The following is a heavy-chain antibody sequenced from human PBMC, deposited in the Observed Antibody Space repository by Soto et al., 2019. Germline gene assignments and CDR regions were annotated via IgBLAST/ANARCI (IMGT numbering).Heavy chain of an antibody. CDR2: IVVGSGNT. D-gene: IGHD4-17*01. J-gene: IGHJ5*02. V-gene: IGHV1-58*01. CDR1: GFTFTSSA. CDR3: ARARGGDSGDYASLFDR. Sequence: SVKVSCKASGFTFTSSAVQWVRQARGQRLEWIGWIVVGSGNTNYAQKFQERVTITRDMSTSTAYMELSSLRSEDTAVYFCARARGGDSGDYASLFDRWGQGNLVTVSS.